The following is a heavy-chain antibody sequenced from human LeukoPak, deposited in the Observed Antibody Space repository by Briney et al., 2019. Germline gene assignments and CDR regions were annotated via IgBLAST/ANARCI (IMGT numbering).Heavy chain of an antibody. J-gene: IGHJ3*02. CDR2: IYYSGST. D-gene: IGHD6-19*01. V-gene: IGHV4-61*01. CDR1: GGSISSDSYY. Sequence: SETLSLTCIVSGGSISSDSYYWSWIRQPPGKGLEWIGYIYYSGSTNYNPSLKSRVTISVDTSKNQFSLKLSSVTAADTAVYYCARRSSGWSYAFDIWGQGTMVTVSS. CDR3: ARRSSGWSYAFDI.